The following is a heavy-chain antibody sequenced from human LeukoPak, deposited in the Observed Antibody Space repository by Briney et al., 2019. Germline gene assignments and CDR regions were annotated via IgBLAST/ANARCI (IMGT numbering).Heavy chain of an antibody. Sequence: GGSLRLSCVASGFDFSRYWMRWVRQAPGKGLEWVAYIEPDGEETYYVDSVKGRFTISRDNANNALSLHMIKLGAEDTAVYYCARNGGRVIYSDSKSYSDYWGQGTLVTVSS. CDR2: IEPDGEET. V-gene: IGHV3-7*01. CDR3: ARNGGRVIYSDSKSYSDY. CDR1: GFDFSRYW. D-gene: IGHD3-22*01. J-gene: IGHJ4*02.